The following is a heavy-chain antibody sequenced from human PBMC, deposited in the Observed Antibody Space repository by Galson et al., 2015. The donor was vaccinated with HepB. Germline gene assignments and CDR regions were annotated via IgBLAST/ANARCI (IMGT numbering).Heavy chain of an antibody. CDR2: ISGSGGST. Sequence: SLRLSCAASGFTFSTYAMAWVRQAPGKGLEWVSSISGSGGSTYYADSVKGRFTISRDNSKNTVHLQMNSLRAEDTAIYYCARRDSNIVVGSFDYWGQGTQVTVSS. D-gene: IGHD2-15*01. CDR1: GFTFSTYA. V-gene: IGHV3-23*01. CDR3: ARRDSNIVVGSFDY. J-gene: IGHJ4*02.